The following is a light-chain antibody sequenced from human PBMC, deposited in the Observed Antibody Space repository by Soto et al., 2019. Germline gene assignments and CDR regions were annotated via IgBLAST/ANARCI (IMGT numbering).Light chain of an antibody. CDR1: QSVNSN. CDR2: GIS. J-gene: IGKJ5*01. Sequence: EIVMAESPATLSLSPGERATLSFRASQSVNSNYLAWYQQKPGQAPRLLIYGISKRATDIPDRFSGSGSGTEFTLTISSLQPEDFATYYCQQHGQWPITFGQGTRLEN. CDR3: QQHGQWPIT. V-gene: IGKV3D-15*01.